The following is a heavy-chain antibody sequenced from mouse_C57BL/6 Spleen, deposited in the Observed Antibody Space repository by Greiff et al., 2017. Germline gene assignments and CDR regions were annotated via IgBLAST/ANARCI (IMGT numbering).Heavy chain of an antibody. CDR2: IDPSDSYT. Sequence: QVQLQQPGAELVKPGASVKLSCKASGYTFTSYWMQWVKQRPGQGLEWIGEIDPSDSYTNYNQKFKGKATLTVDTSSSTAYMQLSSLTSEDSAVYYCARLELGYYFDYWGQGTTLTVSS. CDR3: ARLELGYYFDY. D-gene: IGHD4-1*01. J-gene: IGHJ2*01. CDR1: GYTFTSYW. V-gene: IGHV1-50*01.